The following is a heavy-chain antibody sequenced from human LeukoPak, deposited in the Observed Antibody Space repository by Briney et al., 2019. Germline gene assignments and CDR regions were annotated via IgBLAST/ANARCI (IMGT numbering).Heavy chain of an antibody. D-gene: IGHD1-26*01. Sequence: SQTLSLTCTVSGGSISSYYWNWIRQPPGKGLEWIGYIYYSGSTNYNPSLKSRVTISVDTSKNQFSLKLSSVTAADTAVYYCARDFGGSYSDAFDIWGQGTTVTVSS. CDR2: IYYSGST. CDR1: GGSISSYY. J-gene: IGHJ3*02. V-gene: IGHV4-59*01. CDR3: ARDFGGSYSDAFDI.